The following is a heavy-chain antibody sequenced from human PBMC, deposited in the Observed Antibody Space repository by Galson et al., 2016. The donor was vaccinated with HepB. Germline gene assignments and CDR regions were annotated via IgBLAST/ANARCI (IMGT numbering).Heavy chain of an antibody. D-gene: IGHD4-17*01. Sequence: SLRLSCAVSGFTSGSHWMSWVRQAPGKGPEWVANIKQDGSEEYYADSVKGRCTISRDNAKNSLYLQMNSLRAEDTAVYYCARYRAYGSYWYFDLWGRGTLVTVSS. J-gene: IGHJ2*01. V-gene: IGHV3-7*04. CDR1: GFTSGSHW. CDR3: ARYRAYGSYWYFDL. CDR2: IKQDGSEE.